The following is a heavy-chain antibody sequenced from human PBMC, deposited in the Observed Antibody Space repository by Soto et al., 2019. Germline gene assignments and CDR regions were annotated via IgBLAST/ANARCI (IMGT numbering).Heavy chain of an antibody. V-gene: IGHV3-21*01. CDR1: GFTFSSYS. CDR3: ASIVRYFDWLPV. CDR2: ISSSSSYI. D-gene: IGHD3-9*01. Sequence: EVQLVESGGGLVKPGGSLRLSCAASGFTFSSYSMNWVRQAPGTGLEWVSSISSSSSYIYYADSGKGRFTISRDNAKNSLYLQMNSVRAEDTAVYCGASIVRYFDWLPVWGQGTLVTVSS. J-gene: IGHJ4*02.